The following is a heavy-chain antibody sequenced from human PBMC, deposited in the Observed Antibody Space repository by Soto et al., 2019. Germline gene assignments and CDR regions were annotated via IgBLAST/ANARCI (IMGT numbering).Heavy chain of an antibody. CDR3: ARERTVAGNDY. D-gene: IGHD6-19*01. CDR2: ISTDNGNT. J-gene: IGHJ4*02. CDR1: GYTFTNSG. Sequence: ASVKVSCKASGYTFTNSGISWVRQAPGQGLEWMGWISTDNGNTNYAQHLQGRVSMTTDTSTSTAYMDLRSLRSDDTAVYYCARERTVAGNDYWGQGTLVTVSS. V-gene: IGHV1-18*01.